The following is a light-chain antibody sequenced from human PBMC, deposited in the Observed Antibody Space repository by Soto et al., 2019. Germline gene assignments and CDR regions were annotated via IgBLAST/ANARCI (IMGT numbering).Light chain of an antibody. CDR1: QSVSSN. V-gene: IGKV3-15*01. CDR3: QQYNNWPPWT. CDR2: GAS. J-gene: IGKJ1*01. Sequence: EIVMTQSPATLSVSPGERATLSCRASQSVSSNLAWYQQKPGQAPRRLIYGASTRATGITARCSGSGSGTAFTLTISSLQSEDVAVYYCQQYNNWPPWTFGQGTKVEIK.